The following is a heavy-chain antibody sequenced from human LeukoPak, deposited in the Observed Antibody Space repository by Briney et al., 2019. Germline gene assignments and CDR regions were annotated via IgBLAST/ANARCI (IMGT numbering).Heavy chain of an antibody. CDR3: ARAAEYSSGWYLFDY. CDR2: IYPTGST. J-gene: IGHJ4*02. CDR1: GGSISSYY. D-gene: IGHD6-19*01. Sequence: SETLSLTCSVSGGSISSYYWTWIRQPAGKGLEWIGRIYPTGSTNYNPSLKSRVTMSVDTSKNQFSLKLSSVTAADTAMYYCARAAEYSSGWYLFDYWGQGTLVTVSA. V-gene: IGHV4-4*07.